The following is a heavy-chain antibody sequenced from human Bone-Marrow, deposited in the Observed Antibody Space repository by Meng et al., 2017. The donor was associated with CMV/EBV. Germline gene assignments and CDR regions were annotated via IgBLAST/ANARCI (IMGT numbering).Heavy chain of an antibody. CDR3: ASNLEMATIWDYYYGMDV. Sequence: ASVKVSCKPSGYTFTSYDINWVRQATGQGLEWMGWMNPNIGNTGYAQKFQGRVTITTDESTSTAYMELSSLRSEDTAVYYCASNLEMATIWDYYYGMDVWGQGTTVTVSS. J-gene: IGHJ6*02. CDR2: MNPNIGNT. D-gene: IGHD5-24*01. CDR1: GYTFTSYD. V-gene: IGHV1-8*01.